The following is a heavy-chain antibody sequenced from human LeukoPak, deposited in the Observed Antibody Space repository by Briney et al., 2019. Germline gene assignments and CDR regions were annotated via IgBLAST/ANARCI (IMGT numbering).Heavy chain of an antibody. D-gene: IGHD3-3*01. J-gene: IGHJ6*03. CDR2: IYPGDSDT. CDR1: GYSFTSYW. CDR3: ARSNYDFWSGYAGDYYYYMDV. V-gene: IGHV5-51*01. Sequence: GESLKISCKGSGYSFTSYWIGWVRQMPGKGLEWMGIIYPGDSDTRYSPSFQGQVTISADKSISTAYLQWSSLKASDTAMYYCARSNYDFWSGYAGDYYYYMDVWGKGTTVTVSS.